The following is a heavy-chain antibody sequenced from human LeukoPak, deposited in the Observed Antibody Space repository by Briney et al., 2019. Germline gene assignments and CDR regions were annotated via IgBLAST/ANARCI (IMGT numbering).Heavy chain of an antibody. D-gene: IGHD6-25*01. CDR3: AREQDGGYD. CDR2: IYSGGST. CDR1: GFTFSSYA. Sequence: PGGSLRLSCAASGFTFSSYAMNWVRQAPGKGLEWVSIIYSGGSTYYADSVKGRFTISRDNSKNTLYLQMNSLRGEDTAVYYCAREQDGGYDWGQGTLVTVSS. V-gene: IGHV3-53*01. J-gene: IGHJ4*02.